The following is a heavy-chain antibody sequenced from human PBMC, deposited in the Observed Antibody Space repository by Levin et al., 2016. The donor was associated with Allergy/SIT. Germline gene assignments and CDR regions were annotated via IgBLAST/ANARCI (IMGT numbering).Heavy chain of an antibody. CDR2: RYYTGTS. Sequence: SETLSLTCTVSGGSFRSDSWSWIRQPPGKGLEWISYRYYTGTSHYNPSLGGRAIMSVDTPKSQFSLSLSSVTAADTAVYYCARDFRHSGSYGLGSYGLDVWGQGTTVTVSS. CDR3: ARDFRHSGSYGLGSYGLDV. D-gene: IGHD1-26*01. J-gene: IGHJ6*02. CDR1: GGSFRSDS. V-gene: IGHV4-59*01.